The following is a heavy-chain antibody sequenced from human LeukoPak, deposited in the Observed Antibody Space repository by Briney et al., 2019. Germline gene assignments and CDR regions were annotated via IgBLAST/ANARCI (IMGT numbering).Heavy chain of an antibody. CDR3: ARKNAYDFWSGYYPS. V-gene: IGHV3-30*03. CDR1: GFTFSSYG. Sequence: GRSLRLSCAASGFTFSSYGMHWVRQAPGKGLEWVAVISYDGSNKYYADSVKGRFTISRDNSKNTLYLQMNSLRAEDTAVYYCARKNAYDFWSGYYPSWGQGTLVTVSS. D-gene: IGHD3-3*01. CDR2: ISYDGSNK. J-gene: IGHJ5*02.